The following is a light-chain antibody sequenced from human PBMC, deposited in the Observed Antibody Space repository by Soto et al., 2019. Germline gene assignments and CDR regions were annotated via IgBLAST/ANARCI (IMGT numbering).Light chain of an antibody. V-gene: IGKV1-5*01. Sequence: DIQVTQSPSTLSASVGDRVTMTFGASQSIGTWLAWYQQKPGKAPKLLIFDASTLESGVPSRFSGSGSGTDFTLTISSLQPDDFATYYCQQYSDSSGAFGQGTKVDIK. CDR1: QSIGTW. CDR3: QQYSDSSGA. CDR2: DAS. J-gene: IGKJ1*01.